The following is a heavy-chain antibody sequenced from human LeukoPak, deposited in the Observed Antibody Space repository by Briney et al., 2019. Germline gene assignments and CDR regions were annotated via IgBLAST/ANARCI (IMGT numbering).Heavy chain of an antibody. CDR2: IYYSGST. CDR3: ARGGVNYDYVWGSYRYFPFDY. V-gene: IGHV4-59*01. Sequence: SETLSLTCTVSGGSISSYYWSWIRQPPEKGLEWIGYIYYSGSTNYNPSLKSRVTISVDTSKNQFSLKLSSVTAADTAVYYCARGGVNYDYVWGSYRYFPFDYWGQGTLVTVSS. CDR1: GGSISSYY. D-gene: IGHD3-16*02. J-gene: IGHJ4*02.